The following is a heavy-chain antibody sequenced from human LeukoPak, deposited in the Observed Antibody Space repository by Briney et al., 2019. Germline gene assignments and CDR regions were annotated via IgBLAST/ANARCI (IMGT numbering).Heavy chain of an antibody. D-gene: IGHD3-9*01. V-gene: IGHV1-8*01. J-gene: IGHJ5*02. CDR2: MNPSSGNI. Sequence: ASVKVSCKTSGYNFTSYDINWVRQATGQGPEWMGWMNPSSGNIGYAQNFQGRLDLTRNIALTTAYMELSSLTSEDTATYYCVRAAQEGRDSLTGVQTGNWFDPWGQGTLVTVSS. CDR3: VRAAQEGRDSLTGVQTGNWFDP. CDR1: GYNFTSYD.